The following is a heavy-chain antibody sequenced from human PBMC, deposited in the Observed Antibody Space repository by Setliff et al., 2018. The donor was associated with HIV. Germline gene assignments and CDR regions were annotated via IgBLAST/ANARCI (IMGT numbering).Heavy chain of an antibody. CDR3: ARKLRPGHGVDV. D-gene: IGHD3-10*01. V-gene: IGHV3-7*01. Sequence: ETLSLTCTVSGGSISNSNYFWGWVRQAPGKGLEWVANIGQDGSEKNYVDSVKGRFTISRDNAKNSMDLQMNSLRAEDTAIYYCARKLRPGHGVDVWGQGTTVTVSS. CDR2: IGQDGSEK. J-gene: IGHJ6*02. CDR1: GGSISNSNYF.